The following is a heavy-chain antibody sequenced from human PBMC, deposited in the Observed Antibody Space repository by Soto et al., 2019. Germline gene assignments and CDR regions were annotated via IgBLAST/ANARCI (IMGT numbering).Heavy chain of an antibody. J-gene: IGHJ2*01. D-gene: IGHD3-16*01. CDR3: AKSYTANWYFDL. Sequence: QVQLVESGGGLVKPGGSLRLSCAASGFTFSDYYMSWIRQAPGKGLEWVSYISSSGSTIYYADSVKGRFTISRDNSKNTLYLQMNSLRAEDTAVYYCAKSYTANWYFDLWGRGTLVTVSS. CDR1: GFTFSDYY. V-gene: IGHV3-11*01. CDR2: ISSSGSTI.